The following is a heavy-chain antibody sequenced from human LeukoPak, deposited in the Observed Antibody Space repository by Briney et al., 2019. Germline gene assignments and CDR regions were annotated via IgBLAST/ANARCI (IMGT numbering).Heavy chain of an antibody. CDR2: IYKSGST. Sequence: SETLSLTCTVSGGSISSYYWSWIRQPPGKGLEWIGNIYKSGSTNYNLSLKSRVTMSVDTSKNQFSPRLNSVTAADTAVYYCARLSTGPYGLGAFDIWGQGTMVTVSS. V-gene: IGHV4-59*08. D-gene: IGHD1-1*01. J-gene: IGHJ3*02. CDR1: GGSISSYY. CDR3: ARLSTGPYGLGAFDI.